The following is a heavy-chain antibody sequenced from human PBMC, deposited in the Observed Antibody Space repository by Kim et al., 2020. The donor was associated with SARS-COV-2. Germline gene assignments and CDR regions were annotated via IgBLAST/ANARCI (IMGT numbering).Heavy chain of an antibody. CDR2: IKQDGSEK. D-gene: IGHD1-26*01. CDR3: ARDFLSYSGSYYVDY. V-gene: IGHV3-7*01. J-gene: IGHJ4*02. CDR1: GFTFSSYW. Sequence: GGSLRLSCAASGFTFSSYWMSWVRQAPGKGLEWVANIKQDGSEKYYVDSVKGRFTISRDNAKNSLYLQMNSLRAEDTAVYYCARDFLSYSGSYYVDYWGQGTLVTVSS.